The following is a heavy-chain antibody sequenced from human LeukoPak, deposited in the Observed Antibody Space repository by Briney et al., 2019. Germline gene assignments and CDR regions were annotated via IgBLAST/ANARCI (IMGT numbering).Heavy chain of an antibody. D-gene: IGHD3-22*01. CDR3: ARDNWYYDSSGYFDY. J-gene: IGHJ4*02. CDR1: GYTFTSYG. Sequence: ASMKVSCKASGYTFTSYGISWVRRAPGQGLEWMGWISAYNGNTNYPQKLQGRVTMTTDTSTSTAYMELRSLRSDDTAVYYCARDNWYYDSSGYFDYWGQGTLVTVSS. V-gene: IGHV1-18*01. CDR2: ISAYNGNT.